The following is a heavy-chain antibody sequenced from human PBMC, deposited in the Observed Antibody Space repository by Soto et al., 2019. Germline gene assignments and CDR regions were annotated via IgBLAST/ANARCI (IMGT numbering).Heavy chain of an antibody. CDR1: GGSISSSSYY. V-gene: IGHV4-39*01. CDR3: ARLDLSPNFPPYYGSGSL. J-gene: IGHJ4*02. Sequence: PSETLSLTCTVSGGSISSSSYYWDWIRQPPGKGLEWIGSIYYSGSTYYNPSLKSRVTISVDTSKNQFSLRLSSVTAADTAVCYCARLDLSPNFPPYYGSGSLWGQGTLVTVSS. D-gene: IGHD3-10*01. CDR2: IYYSGST.